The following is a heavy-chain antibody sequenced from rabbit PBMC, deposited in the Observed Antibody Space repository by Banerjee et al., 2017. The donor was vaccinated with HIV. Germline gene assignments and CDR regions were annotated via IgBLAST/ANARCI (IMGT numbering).Heavy chain of an antibody. CDR3: ARNYAGRLDL. D-gene: IGHD4-2*01. Sequence: QQQLEESGGGLVQPEGSLTLTCTASGFTISSRYYMCWVRQAPGKGLEWIACINTSSGNTVYASWAKGRFTISKTSSTTVTLQMTSLTAADTATYFCARNYAGRLDLWGPGTLVTVS. J-gene: IGHJ4*01. V-gene: IGHV1S45*01. CDR1: GFTISSRYY. CDR2: INTSSGNT.